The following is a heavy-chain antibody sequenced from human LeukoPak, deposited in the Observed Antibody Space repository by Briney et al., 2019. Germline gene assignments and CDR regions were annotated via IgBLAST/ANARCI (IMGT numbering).Heavy chain of an antibody. J-gene: IGHJ4*02. CDR2: INWNGGST. CDR3: AKREMPTVSPVAD. V-gene: IGHV3-20*04. D-gene: IGHD5-24*01. CDR1: GFTFDDYG. Sequence: LPGGSLRLSCVASGFTFDDYGMSWVRQAPGKGLEWVSGINWNGGSTGYADSVKGRFSISRDNAKNSLYLQMNSLRAEDTALYYCAKREMPTVSPVADWGQGTLVTVSS.